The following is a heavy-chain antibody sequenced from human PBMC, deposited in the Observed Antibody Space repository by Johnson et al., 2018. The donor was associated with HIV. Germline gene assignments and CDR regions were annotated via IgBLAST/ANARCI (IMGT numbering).Heavy chain of an antibody. V-gene: IGHV3-30*18. Sequence: QVQLVESGGGVVQPGKSLRLSCVASGFSFSSYGMHWVRQAPGKGLEWVALISYDGSNKYYADSVEGRFTISRVNSKNTLYLQMNSLTPEDTAVYYWAKEGGIRRVAWELRAYSFDIWGQGTMVIVSS. CDR3: AKEGGIRRVAWELRAYSFDI. CDR2: ISYDGSNK. D-gene: IGHD1-26*01. J-gene: IGHJ3*02. CDR1: GFSFSSYG.